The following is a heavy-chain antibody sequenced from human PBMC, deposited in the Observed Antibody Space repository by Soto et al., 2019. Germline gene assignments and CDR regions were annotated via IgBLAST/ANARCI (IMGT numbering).Heavy chain of an antibody. CDR1: GFTFSSYA. J-gene: IGHJ4*02. CDR2: ISYDGSNK. Sequence: LRLSCAASGFTFSSYAMHWVRQAPGKGLEWVAVISYDGSNKYYADSVKGRFTISRDNSKNTLYLQMNSLRAEDTAVYYCLVPAAQAFFDYWGQGTLVTVSS. CDR3: LVPAAQAFFDY. D-gene: IGHD2-2*01. V-gene: IGHV3-30-3*01.